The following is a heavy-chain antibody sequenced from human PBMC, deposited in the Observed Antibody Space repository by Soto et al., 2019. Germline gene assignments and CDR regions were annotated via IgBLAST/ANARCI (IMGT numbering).Heavy chain of an antibody. J-gene: IGHJ5*02. CDR3: AKIPRRSIAAQWFDP. V-gene: IGHV3-23*01. D-gene: IGHD6-6*01. CDR2: ISGSGGST. Sequence: PGGSLRLSCAASGFTFSSYAMSGVRQAPGKGLEWGSAISGSGGSTYYADSVKGRFTISGDNSKKTRYLQRNSLRAEDRAGYYCAKIPRRSIAAQWFDPWGQGTMVTVSS. CDR1: GFTFSSYA.